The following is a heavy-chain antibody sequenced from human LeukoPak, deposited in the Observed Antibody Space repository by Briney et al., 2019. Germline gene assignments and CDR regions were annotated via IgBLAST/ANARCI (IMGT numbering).Heavy chain of an antibody. Sequence: SETLSLTCTVSGGSISSSSYYWGWIRQPPGKGLEWIGSIYYSGSTYYNPSLKSRVTISVDTSKNQFSLKLSSVTAADTAVYYCARQHDYSNYVDYWGQGTLVTVSS. D-gene: IGHD4-11*01. CDR2: IYYSGST. J-gene: IGHJ4*02. CDR1: GGSISSSSYY. V-gene: IGHV4-39*01. CDR3: ARQHDYSNYVDY.